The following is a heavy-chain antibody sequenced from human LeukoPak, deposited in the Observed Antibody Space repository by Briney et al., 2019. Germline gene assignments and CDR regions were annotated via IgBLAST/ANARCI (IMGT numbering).Heavy chain of an antibody. Sequence: PGGSLRLSCAASGFTFSSYAMSWVRQAPGKGLEWVSAISGSGGSTYYADSVKGRFTISRDNSKNTLYLQMNSLRAEDTAVYYCAKDLYYDFWSGYYSGDYWGQGTLVTVSS. D-gene: IGHD3-3*01. J-gene: IGHJ4*02. CDR2: ISGSGGST. CDR1: GFTFSSYA. CDR3: AKDLYYDFWSGYYSGDY. V-gene: IGHV3-23*01.